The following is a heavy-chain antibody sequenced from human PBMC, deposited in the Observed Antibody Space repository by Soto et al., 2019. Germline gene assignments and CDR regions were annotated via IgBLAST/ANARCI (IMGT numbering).Heavy chain of an antibody. J-gene: IGHJ4*02. Sequence: QVQLVQSGAEVKKPGASVKVSCKTSGYTFTSHGISWVRQAPGQGLEWMGWISAYNGNTHHAQKLQGRVTITTDTPTCTAYMELRSLRSDDTAVQYCARNQCSSAGCYSDYWGQGTLVTVSS. D-gene: IGHD2-2*01. CDR3: ARNQCSSAGCYSDY. CDR1: GYTFTSHG. CDR2: ISAYNGNT. V-gene: IGHV1-18*04.